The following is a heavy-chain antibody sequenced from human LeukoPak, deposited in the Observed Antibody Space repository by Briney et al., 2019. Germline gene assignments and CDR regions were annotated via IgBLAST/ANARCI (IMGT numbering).Heavy chain of an antibody. CDR1: GFTFSSYA. J-gene: IGHJ4*02. D-gene: IGHD1-26*01. CDR2: ISYDGSNK. CDR3: ARDIGSYSDY. V-gene: IGHV3-30-3*01. Sequence: GGSLRLSCAASGFTFSSYAMHWVRQAPGKGLEWVAVISYDGSNKYYADSVKGRFTISRDNSKNTLYLQMNSLRAEDTAVYYCARDIGSYSDYWGQGTLVTVSS.